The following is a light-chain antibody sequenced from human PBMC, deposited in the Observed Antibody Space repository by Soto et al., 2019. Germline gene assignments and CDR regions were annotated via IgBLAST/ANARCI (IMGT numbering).Light chain of an antibody. CDR3: QQLNSYPRT. J-gene: IGKJ4*01. V-gene: IGKV1-9*01. Sequence: DIQLTQSPSFLSASVGDRVTITRRASQGISSYLAWYQQKPGKAPKLLIYAASTLQSGVPSRFSGSGSGTEFTLTISSLQPEDFATYYCQQLNSYPRTFGGGTKVDIK. CDR2: AAS. CDR1: QGISSY.